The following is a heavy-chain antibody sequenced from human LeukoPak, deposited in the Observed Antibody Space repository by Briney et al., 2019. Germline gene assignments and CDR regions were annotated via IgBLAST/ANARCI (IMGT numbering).Heavy chain of an antibody. CDR2: LNLSGGT. J-gene: IGHJ4*02. V-gene: IGHV4-34*01. CDR1: GGSLSGYY. CDR3: ARVRSSSWYLDY. Sequence: SETLSLTCAVYGGSLSGYYWSWIRQPPGKGLEWIGELNLSGGTNYNPSLMGRVTISVDTSKNQFSLTLSSVTAADTAVYYCARVRSSSWYLDYWGQGTLVTVSS. D-gene: IGHD6-13*01.